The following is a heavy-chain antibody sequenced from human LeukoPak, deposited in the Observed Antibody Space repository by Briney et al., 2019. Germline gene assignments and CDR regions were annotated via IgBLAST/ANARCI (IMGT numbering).Heavy chain of an antibody. CDR1: GFILSTHG. J-gene: IGHJ4*02. Sequence: GGSLTLSCAASGFILSTHGMHWVRQAPGKGLEWVAGMWYDGSREDYADSVQGRFTISRDMSKNTLNLQMNSLRVEDTAMFYCARDLSFGSLDFRGQGTLVTVSS. CDR2: MWYDGSRE. CDR3: ARDLSFGSLDF. V-gene: IGHV3-33*01. D-gene: IGHD1-26*01.